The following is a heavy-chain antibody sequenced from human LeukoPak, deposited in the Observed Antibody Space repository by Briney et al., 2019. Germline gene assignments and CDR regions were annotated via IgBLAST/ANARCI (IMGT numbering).Heavy chain of an antibody. CDR2: IRYDGSNK. D-gene: IGHD4-17*01. CDR1: GFTFSSYG. CDR3: AKDFYGDPDAFDI. Sequence: GGSLRLSCAASGFTFSSYGMHWVRQAPGKGLEWVAFIRYDGSNKYYADSVKGRFTISRDSSKNTLYLQMNSLRAEDTAVYYCAKDFYGDPDAFDIWGQGTMVTVSS. J-gene: IGHJ3*02. V-gene: IGHV3-30*02.